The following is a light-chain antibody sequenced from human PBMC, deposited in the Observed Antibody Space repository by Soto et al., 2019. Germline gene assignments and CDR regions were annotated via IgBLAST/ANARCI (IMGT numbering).Light chain of an antibody. CDR2: QDS. CDR1: KLGDKY. Sequence: SYELTQPPSVSVSPGQTASITCSGDKLGDKYACWYQQKPGQSPVLVIYQDSKRPSGIPERFSGSNSGNTATLTISGTQAMGEADYYCQAWDSSTAWVFGTGTKVTVL. CDR3: QAWDSSTAWV. V-gene: IGLV3-1*01. J-gene: IGLJ1*01.